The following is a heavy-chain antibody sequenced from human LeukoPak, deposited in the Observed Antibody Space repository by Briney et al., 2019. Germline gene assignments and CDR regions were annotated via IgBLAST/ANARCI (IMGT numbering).Heavy chain of an antibody. CDR2: IYPGDFDT. CDR1: GYSFTNYW. J-gene: IGHJ4*02. Sequence: HGASLQISCKGSGYSFTNYWIGWVRQLPGKGLEWMGAIYPGDFDTRYSPSFQGQVTISADKSISTAYLQWSSLKASDTAMYYCARGYGSGSYYGWGYFDYWGQGTLVTVSS. V-gene: IGHV5-51*01. D-gene: IGHD3-10*01. CDR3: ARGYGSGSYYGWGYFDY.